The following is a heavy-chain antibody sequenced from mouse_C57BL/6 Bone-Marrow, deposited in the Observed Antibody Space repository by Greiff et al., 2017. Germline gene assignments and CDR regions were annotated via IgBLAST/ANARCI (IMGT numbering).Heavy chain of an antibody. Sequence: DVKLVESGGGLVQPGASLKLSCESSEYEFPSHDMSWVRKTPEKRLELVAAINSDGGSTYYPDTMERRIIISRDKTKKTLYLQMSNLRSEDTALEYCARHRQLRLRDFDYWGQGTTLTVSS. CDR1: EYEFPSHD. CDR2: INSDGGST. J-gene: IGHJ2*01. D-gene: IGHD3-2*02. V-gene: IGHV5-2*01. CDR3: ARHRQLRLRDFDY.